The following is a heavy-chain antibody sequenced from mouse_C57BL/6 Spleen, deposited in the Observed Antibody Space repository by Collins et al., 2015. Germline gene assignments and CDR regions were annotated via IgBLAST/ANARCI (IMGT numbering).Heavy chain of an antibody. CDR3: SAGYK. D-gene: IGHD2-2*01. Sequence: EVQLQQSGAELVRPGASVKLSCTASGFNIKDDYMHWVKQRPEQGLEWIGWLDPENGDTEFASKFQGKVTITVDTSSNTAYLQLSSLTSEDTAVYYCSAGYKWGQGTTLTVSS. CDR1: GFNIKDDY. CDR2: LDPENGDT. J-gene: IGHJ2*01. V-gene: IGHV14-4*01.